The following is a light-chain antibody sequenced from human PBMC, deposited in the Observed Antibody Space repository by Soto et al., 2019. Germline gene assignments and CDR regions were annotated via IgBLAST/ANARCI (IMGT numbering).Light chain of an antibody. J-gene: IGKJ1*01. V-gene: IGKV3-15*01. CDR3: QQYNNWPPRGT. CDR1: QGVSSN. Sequence: EIVLTQSPATLSVSPGERATLSCRASQGVSSNLAWYQQKPGQGPRLLIYGASTRATGIPARFSGSGSGTEFPLNISSLQPEDFALYYCQQYNNWPPRGTFGQGTKVDIK. CDR2: GAS.